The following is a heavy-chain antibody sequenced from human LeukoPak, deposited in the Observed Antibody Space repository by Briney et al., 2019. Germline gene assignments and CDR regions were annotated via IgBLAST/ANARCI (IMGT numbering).Heavy chain of an antibody. CDR1: GFTFSSYS. Sequence: GGSLRLSCAASGFTFSSYSMNWVRQAPGKGLEWVSSISSSSSYIYYADSVKGRSTISRDNAKNSLYLQMNSLRAEDTAVYYCASDLSEVEAFDIWGQGTMVTVSS. J-gene: IGHJ3*02. CDR2: ISSSSSYI. V-gene: IGHV3-21*01. CDR3: ASDLSEVEAFDI. D-gene: IGHD5-24*01.